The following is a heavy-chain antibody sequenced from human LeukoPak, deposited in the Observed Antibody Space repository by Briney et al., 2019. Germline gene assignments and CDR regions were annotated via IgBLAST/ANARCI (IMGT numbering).Heavy chain of an antibody. D-gene: IGHD2-2*01. CDR1: GYTFTGYY. Sequence: ASVKVSCKASGYTFTGYYMHWVRQAPGQGLEWMGWISAYNGNTNYAQKLQGRVTMTTDTSTSTAYMELRSLRSDDTAVYYCARVLLGYCSSTSCYPAEYFQHWGQGTLVTVSS. CDR3: ARVLLGYCSSTSCYPAEYFQH. CDR2: ISAYNGNT. V-gene: IGHV1-18*04. J-gene: IGHJ1*01.